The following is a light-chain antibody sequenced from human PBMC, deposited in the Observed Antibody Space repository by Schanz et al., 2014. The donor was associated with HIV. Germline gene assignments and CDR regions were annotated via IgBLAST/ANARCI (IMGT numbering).Light chain of an antibody. J-gene: IGKJ1*01. Sequence: EVVLTQSPDTLSLSPGERATLSCRASQTVSSNSLGWYQQKRGQPPRLVIYATSTRAAGIPDRFSGTGSGTDFTLTISSLEPEDFAVYYCQQYGSSPRTFGQGTKVEIK. CDR2: ATS. CDR1: QTVSSNS. CDR3: QQYGSSPRT. V-gene: IGKV3-20*01.